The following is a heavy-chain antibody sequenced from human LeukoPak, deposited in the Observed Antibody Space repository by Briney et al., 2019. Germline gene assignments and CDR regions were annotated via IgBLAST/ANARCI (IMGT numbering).Heavy chain of an antibody. CDR1: GASITSHY. J-gene: IGHJ4*02. Sequence: SETLSLTCTVSGASITSHYWSWIRQPAGKGLEWIGNIHYSGSTNYNPSLKSRVTISVDTSKNQFSLKLSSVTAADTAVYYCARAQDRGYSFGHGFDYWGQGTLVTVSS. CDR3: ARAQDRGYSFGHGFDY. CDR2: IHYSGST. V-gene: IGHV4-59*11. D-gene: IGHD5-18*01.